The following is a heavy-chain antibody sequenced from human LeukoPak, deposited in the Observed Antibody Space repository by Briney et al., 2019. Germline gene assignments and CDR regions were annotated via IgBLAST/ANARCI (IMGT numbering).Heavy chain of an antibody. D-gene: IGHD2-21*01. CDR1: GFTFSSYG. V-gene: IGHV3-33*01. CDR2: IWYDGSNK. CDR3: ARDQLPALGWSARGGILH. J-gene: IGHJ1*01. Sequence: PGRSLRLSCGASGFTFSSYGMHWVRQAPGKGLEWVAVIWYDGSNKYYADSVKGRFTISRDNSKNTLYLQMNSLRAEDTAVYYCARDQLPALGWSARGGILHWGQGTLVTVSS.